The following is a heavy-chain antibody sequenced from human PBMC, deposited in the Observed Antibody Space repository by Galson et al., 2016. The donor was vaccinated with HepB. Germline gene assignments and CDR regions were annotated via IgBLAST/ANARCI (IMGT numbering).Heavy chain of an antibody. Sequence: SLRLSCAASGFTFSSYGMHWVRQAPGKGLEWVSVIWYDGNNEDSADSVKGRFTIFRDNAKNLLHLQMNSLRAEDTAVYYCTRDQGDASFGIVTYYHMDVWGKGTTVTVS. V-gene: IGHV3-33*01. D-gene: IGHD2-2*01. J-gene: IGHJ6*03. CDR3: TRDQGDASFGIVTYYHMDV. CDR1: GFTFSSYG. CDR2: IWYDGNNE.